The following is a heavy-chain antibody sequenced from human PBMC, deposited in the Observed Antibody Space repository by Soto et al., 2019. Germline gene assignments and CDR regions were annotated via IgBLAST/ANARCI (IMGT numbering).Heavy chain of an antibody. D-gene: IGHD2-21*02. Sequence: SETLSLTCAVYGESFSAYYWTWIRQPPGKGLEWIGEINHSGSTKYNPSLRSRVTISVDTSKNQFSLKLNSVTAADTAVYYCGRDLWGYCGTDCYPLDVWGQGTTVT. J-gene: IGHJ6*02. CDR3: GRDLWGYCGTDCYPLDV. CDR1: GESFSAYY. CDR2: INHSGST. V-gene: IGHV4-34*01.